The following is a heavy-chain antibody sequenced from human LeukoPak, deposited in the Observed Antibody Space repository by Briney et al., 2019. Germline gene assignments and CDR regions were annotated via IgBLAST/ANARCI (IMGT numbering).Heavy chain of an antibody. CDR3: ARDRLSTSRYRRLENWFDP. D-gene: IGHD2/OR15-2a*01. J-gene: IGHJ5*02. V-gene: IGHV1-2*02. CDR1: GYTFSDYY. CDR2: INTNTGGT. Sequence: ASVKVSCKASGYTFSDYYIHWVRQAPGQGLEWMGWINTNTGGTNSPQKFQGRVTLTRDTSITTAYMQLSRLRSDDTAVYYCARDRLSTSRYRRLENWFDPWGQGTLVTVS.